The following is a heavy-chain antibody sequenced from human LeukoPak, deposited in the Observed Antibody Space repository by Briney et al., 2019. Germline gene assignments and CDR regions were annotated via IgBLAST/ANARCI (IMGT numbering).Heavy chain of an antibody. D-gene: IGHD1-26*01. CDR2: ISGFGENT. J-gene: IGHJ5*02. V-gene: IGHV3-23*01. CDR3: AKGGHYSWFGP. Sequence: GRSLRLSCAASGFTFSSSAMSWVRHAPGKGLEWVSTISGFGENTFYADSVKGRLTISRDNFKSEMFLQMNSLTAEHTAVYYCAKGGHYSWFGPWGQGTLVIVSS. CDR1: GFTFSSSA.